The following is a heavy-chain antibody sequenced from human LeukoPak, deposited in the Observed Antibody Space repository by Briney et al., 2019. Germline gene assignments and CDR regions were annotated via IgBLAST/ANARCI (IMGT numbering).Heavy chain of an antibody. D-gene: IGHD2-2*01. V-gene: IGHV3-23*01. Sequence: GGSLRLSCAASGFTFSSYSMGWVRQAPGKGLEWVSAISGSGGSTYYADSVKGRFTISRDNSKNTLYLQMNSLRAEDTAVYYCAKDLVVPAADTLGVDYWGQGTLVTVSS. CDR2: ISGSGGST. CDR1: GFTFSSYS. J-gene: IGHJ4*02. CDR3: AKDLVVPAADTLGVDY.